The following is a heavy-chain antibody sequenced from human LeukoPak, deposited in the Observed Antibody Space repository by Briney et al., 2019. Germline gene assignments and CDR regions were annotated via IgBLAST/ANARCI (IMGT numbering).Heavy chain of an antibody. Sequence: ASVKVSCKASGYTFTSYGISWVRQAPGQGLEWMGWISAYNGNTNYAQKLQGRVTMTTDTSTSTAYMELRSLRSDDTAVYYCAREYSGSYHYYFDYWGQGTLVTVSS. CDR1: GYTFTSYG. J-gene: IGHJ4*02. D-gene: IGHD1-26*01. CDR2: ISAYNGNT. CDR3: AREYSGSYHYYFDY. V-gene: IGHV1-18*01.